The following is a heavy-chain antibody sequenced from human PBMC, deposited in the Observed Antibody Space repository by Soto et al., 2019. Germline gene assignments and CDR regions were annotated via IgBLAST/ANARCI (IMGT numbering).Heavy chain of an antibody. V-gene: IGHV1-69*01. D-gene: IGHD2-2*01. Sequence: QVQLVQSGAEVKKPGSSVKVSCKASGGTFSKYAISWVRQAPGQGLEWMGGIMPIFGTIKYAQKFQGRVTITAAESTSTAYMELSSVRSEDTAVYYSARAYCSSTSCPYGMDVSGKGTTVTVSS. CDR1: GGTFSKYA. CDR2: IMPIFGTI. J-gene: IGHJ6*04. CDR3: ARAYCSSTSCPYGMDV.